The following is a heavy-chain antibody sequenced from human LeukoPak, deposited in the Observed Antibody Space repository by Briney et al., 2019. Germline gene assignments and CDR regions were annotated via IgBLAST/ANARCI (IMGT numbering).Heavy chain of an antibody. CDR2: VDPEDGET. CDR1: GYTFTDYY. J-gene: IGHJ3*02. CDR3: ATLTGHAPEGQDAFGI. Sequence: ASVKISCKVSGYTFTDYYMHWVQQAPGKGLEWMGLVDPEDGETIYAEKFQGRVTITADTSTDTAYMGLSSLRSEDTAVYYCATLTGHAPEGQDAFGIWGQGTMVTVSS. V-gene: IGHV1-69-2*01. D-gene: IGHD3-9*01.